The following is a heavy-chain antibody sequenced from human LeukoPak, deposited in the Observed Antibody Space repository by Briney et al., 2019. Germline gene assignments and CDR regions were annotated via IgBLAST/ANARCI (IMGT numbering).Heavy chain of an antibody. Sequence: PGGALRLSCAASGFTFSSYSKNGVRQAPGKGLEWVSYISSSSSTIYYADSVKGRFTISRDNAKNSLYLQMNSLRAEDTAVYYCAVIDCGGDCYSPPYWGQGTLVTVSS. D-gene: IGHD2-21*02. CDR1: GFTFSSYS. CDR2: ISSSSSTI. V-gene: IGHV3-48*01. J-gene: IGHJ4*02. CDR3: AVIDCGGDCYSPPY.